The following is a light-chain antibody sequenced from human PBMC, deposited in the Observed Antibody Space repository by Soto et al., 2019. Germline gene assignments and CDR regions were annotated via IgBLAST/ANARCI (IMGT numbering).Light chain of an antibody. CDR3: QQLNSFLAYT. CDR1: PGISSY. CDR2: AAS. V-gene: IGKV1-9*01. Sequence: DIQLTQSPSFLSASVGDRVTITCRASPGISSYLAWYQQKPGKAPKLLIYAASTWQSGVPSRYSGGGSGTEFTLTISSLQPEDFATYYCQQLNSFLAYTFGQGTKLELK. J-gene: IGKJ2*01.